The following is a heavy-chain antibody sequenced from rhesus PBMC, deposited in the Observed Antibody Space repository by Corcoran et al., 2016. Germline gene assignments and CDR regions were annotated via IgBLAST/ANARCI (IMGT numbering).Heavy chain of an antibody. CDR3: ARGGGYGYWYFDL. CDR2: IYGRGGST. Sequence: QVQLQESGPGLVKPSETLPLTCAVSGASRSSNYWSWIRQAPGKGLEWIGRIYGRGGSTDYNPPLKSLVPISIAPSKSQFSLKLSSVTAADPAVYYCARGGGYGYWYFDLWGPGTPITISS. J-gene: IGHJ2*01. D-gene: IGHD5-36*01. V-gene: IGHV4S2*01. CDR1: GASRSSNY.